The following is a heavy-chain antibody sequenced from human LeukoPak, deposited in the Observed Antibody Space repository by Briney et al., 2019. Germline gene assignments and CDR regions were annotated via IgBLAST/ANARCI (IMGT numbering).Heavy chain of an antibody. V-gene: IGHV1-69*02. CDR1: GGTFSSYT. D-gene: IGHD5-18*01. Sequence: SVKVSCKASGGTFSSYTISWVRQAPGQGLEWMGRIIPILGIANYAQKFQGRVTITADKSTSTAYMELSSLRSGDTAVYYCAGQLWTNYNWFDPWGQGTLVTVSS. J-gene: IGHJ5*02. CDR3: AGQLWTNYNWFDP. CDR2: IIPILGIA.